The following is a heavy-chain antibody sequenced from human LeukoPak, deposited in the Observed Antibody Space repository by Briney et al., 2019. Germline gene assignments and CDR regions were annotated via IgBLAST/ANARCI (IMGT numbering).Heavy chain of an antibody. CDR1: GGTFSRYT. V-gene: IGHV1-69*02. Sequence: SVTVSCKASGGTFSRYTIIWVRQAAGQGLEWMGRIIPILGIANYAQKFQGRVTITADKSTSTAYMELSSLRSENTAVYYCARMAGMDVWGKGTTVTVSS. J-gene: IGHJ6*03. CDR2: IIPILGIA. D-gene: IGHD5-24*01. CDR3: ARMAGMDV.